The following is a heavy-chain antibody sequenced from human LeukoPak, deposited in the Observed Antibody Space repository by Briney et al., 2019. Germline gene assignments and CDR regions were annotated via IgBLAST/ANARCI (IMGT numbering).Heavy chain of an antibody. Sequence: GGSLTLSCAASGFTFSNYGMHWVRQAPGKGLEWVAFIRYDGSNKFYTDSVKGRFTISRDNSKNTLYLQMNRLSAADTAVYYCARRAGGYSHPYDYWGQGILVTVSS. J-gene: IGHJ4*02. CDR3: ARRAGGYSHPYDY. CDR2: IRYDGSNK. D-gene: IGHD4-23*01. CDR1: GFTFSNYG. V-gene: IGHV3-30*02.